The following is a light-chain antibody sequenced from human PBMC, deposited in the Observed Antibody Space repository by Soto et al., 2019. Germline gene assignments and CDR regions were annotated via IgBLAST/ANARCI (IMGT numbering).Light chain of an antibody. J-gene: IGLJ3*02. CDR1: SSDVGGYNY. V-gene: IGLV2-14*01. CDR3: RSFISGSTRV. CDR2: EVS. Sequence: QSALTQPASVSGSPGQSITISCTGTSSDVGGYNYVSWYQQHPGKATKLMIYEVSNRPSGVSNRCSGSNSGITASLTVSGLPSEDEDDYYCRSFISGSTRVFGEGTKVTV.